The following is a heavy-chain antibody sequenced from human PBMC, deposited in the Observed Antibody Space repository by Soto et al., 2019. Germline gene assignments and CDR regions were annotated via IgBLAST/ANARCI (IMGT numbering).Heavy chain of an antibody. V-gene: IGHV1-69*13. Sequence: FSVKVSCKASGGTFSSYAISWVRQAPGQGLEWMGGIIPIFGTANYAQKFQGRVTITADESTSTAYMELSSLGSEDTAVYYCARRNRITIFGVGYYYYGMDVWGQGTTVTVSS. CDR2: IIPIFGTA. J-gene: IGHJ6*02. D-gene: IGHD3-3*01. CDR3: ARRNRITIFGVGYYYYGMDV. CDR1: GGTFSSYA.